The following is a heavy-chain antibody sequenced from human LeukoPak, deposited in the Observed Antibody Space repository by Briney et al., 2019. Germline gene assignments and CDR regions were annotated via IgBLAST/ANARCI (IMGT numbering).Heavy chain of an antibody. V-gene: IGHV3-13*01. D-gene: IGHD4-17*01. J-gene: IGHJ4*02. Sequence: PGGSLRLSCAASGFTFTTYDFHWVRQGAGKGLEWVSGIGKTGDTYYLDSVKGRFTFSRENAWNSLSLQMNSLTAGDTAVYYCARGAVTGFDFWGPGTLVIVSP. CDR2: IGKTGDT. CDR3: ARGAVTGFDF. CDR1: GFTFTTYD.